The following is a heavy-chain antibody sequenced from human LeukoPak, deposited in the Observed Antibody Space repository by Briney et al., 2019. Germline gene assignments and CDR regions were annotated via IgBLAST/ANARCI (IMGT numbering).Heavy chain of an antibody. Sequence: GGSLRLSCAASGFTFSNAWMSWVRQAPGKGLEWVGRIKSKTDGGTTDYAAPVKGRFTISRDDSNNTLYLQMNSLKTEDTAVYYCTTDNWYSSGWYDDGIDYWGQGTLVTVSS. CDR1: GFTFSNAW. D-gene: IGHD6-19*01. V-gene: IGHV3-15*01. CDR2: IKSKTDGGTT. J-gene: IGHJ4*02. CDR3: TTDNWYSSGWYDDGIDY.